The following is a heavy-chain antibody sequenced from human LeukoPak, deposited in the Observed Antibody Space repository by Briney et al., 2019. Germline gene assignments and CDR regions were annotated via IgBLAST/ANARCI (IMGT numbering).Heavy chain of an antibody. J-gene: IGHJ3*02. CDR1: GYTFTSYG. V-gene: IGHV1-18*01. D-gene: IGHD6-13*01. Sequence: ASVKVSCKASGYTFTSYGISWVRQAPGQGLEWMGWISAYNGNTNYAQKLQGRVTMTTDTSTSTVYMELSSLRSEDTAVYYCARVGRAAADADAFDIWGQGTMVTVSS. CDR2: ISAYNGNT. CDR3: ARVGRAAADADAFDI.